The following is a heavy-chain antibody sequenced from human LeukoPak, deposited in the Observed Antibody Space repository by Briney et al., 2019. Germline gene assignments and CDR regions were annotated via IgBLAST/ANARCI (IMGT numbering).Heavy chain of an antibody. CDR3: ARAAGLSTWAEYFQH. J-gene: IGHJ1*01. V-gene: IGHV4-34*01. CDR1: GGSFSGYY. Sequence: PSETLSLTCAVYGGSFSGYYWSWIRQPPGKGLEWIGEINHSESTNYNPSLKSRVTISVDTSKNQFSLKLSSVTAADTAVYYCARAAGLSTWAEYFQHWGQGTLVTVSS. CDR2: INHSEST. D-gene: IGHD6-13*01.